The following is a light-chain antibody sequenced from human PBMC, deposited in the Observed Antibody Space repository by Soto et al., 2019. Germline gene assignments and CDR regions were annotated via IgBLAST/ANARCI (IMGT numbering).Light chain of an antibody. CDR2: AAS. CDR1: QSISSY. V-gene: IGKV1-39*01. J-gene: IGKJ5*01. Sequence: IQLTQSPSSLSASVGDRVTITCRASQSISSYLNWYQQKPGKAPKLLIYAASSLQSGVPSRFSGSGSGTDFTLTISSLQPEDFATYYCQQSYSTLSITFGQGTHWRL. CDR3: QQSYSTLSIT.